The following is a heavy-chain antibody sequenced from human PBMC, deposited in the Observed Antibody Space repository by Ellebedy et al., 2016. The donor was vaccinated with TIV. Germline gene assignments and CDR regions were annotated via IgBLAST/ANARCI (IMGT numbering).Heavy chain of an antibody. CDR1: GFTFSNYA. D-gene: IGHD5-18*01. CDR3: ARDSVDTDRHSPFDY. J-gene: IGHJ4*02. CDR2: ISGSGGWA. Sequence: GESLKISXAASGFTFSNYAMSWVRQGPGKGLKWVSAISGSGGWAYYTDSVKGRFTISRDNSKNTLYLQMNSLRAEDTAVYYCARDSVDTDRHSPFDYWGQGTLVTVSS. V-gene: IGHV3-23*01.